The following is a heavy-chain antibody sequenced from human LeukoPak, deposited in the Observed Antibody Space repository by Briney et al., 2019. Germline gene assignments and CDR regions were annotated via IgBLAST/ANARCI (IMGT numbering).Heavy chain of an antibody. Sequence: PSETLSLTCTVSGGSINGYYWSWIRQPPGKGLEWIGYIYYSGSTKYNPSLKSRVTISLDTSKNQFSLRLSSVSAAVTAVYYCARSGGRGGSVWGQGTLVTVSS. CDR3: ARSGGRGGSV. CDR2: IYYSGST. J-gene: IGHJ4*02. D-gene: IGHD5-12*01. CDR1: GGSINGYY. V-gene: IGHV4-59*01.